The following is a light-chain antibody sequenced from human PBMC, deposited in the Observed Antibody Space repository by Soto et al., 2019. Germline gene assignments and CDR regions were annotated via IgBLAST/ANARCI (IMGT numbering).Light chain of an antibody. V-gene: IGLV1-40*01. CDR1: SSNIGAGYD. Sequence: QSVLTQPPSVSGAPGQRLTLSCAGTSSNIGAGYDVHWYQHLPGAAPKVLIYGNTNRPSGVPERFSASKSGTSASLAITGLQAEDEGDYYCQSYDSRLNVIFGGGTKLTVL. J-gene: IGLJ2*01. CDR2: GNT. CDR3: QSYDSRLNVI.